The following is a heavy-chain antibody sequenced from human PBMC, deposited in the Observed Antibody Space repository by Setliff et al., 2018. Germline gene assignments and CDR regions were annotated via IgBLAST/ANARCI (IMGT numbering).Heavy chain of an antibody. CDR3: ARRPYDSRGYFNY. D-gene: IGHD3-22*01. CDR1: GYIFTYYA. V-gene: IGHV1-3*01. CDR2: INAGNGNT. Sequence: ASVKVSCKASGYIFTYYAIHWVRQAPGQRLEWMGWINAGNGNTKYSQKFQGRVTITRDTSASTAYMGLSSLTSEDTAVYYCARRPYDSRGYFNYWGQGTLVTVSS. J-gene: IGHJ4*02.